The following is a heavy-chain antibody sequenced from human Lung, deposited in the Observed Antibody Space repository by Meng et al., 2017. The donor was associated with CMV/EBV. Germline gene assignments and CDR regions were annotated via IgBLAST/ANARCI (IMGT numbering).Heavy chain of an antibody. V-gene: IGHV1-2*02. CDR2: IHPHRGDT. J-gene: IGHJ4*02. CDR3: ARDNNWGPDY. Sequence: XXXSCKASGYTFTAHYFHWVRQAPGQGLEWMGWIHPHRGDTNYAQQFQGRVTLTRDTSINTGYMELTRLTSDDTAVYYCARDNNWGPDYWGQGTLVTVSS. CDR1: GYTFTAHY. D-gene: IGHD7-27*01.